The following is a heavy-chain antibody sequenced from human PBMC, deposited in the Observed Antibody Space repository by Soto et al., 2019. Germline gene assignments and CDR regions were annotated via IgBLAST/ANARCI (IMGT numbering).Heavy chain of an antibody. Sequence: QVQLVQSGAEVKKPGSSVKVSCKASGDTFSSYAINWVRQAPGQGLEWMGGIIPMVGTANYAQKFKGRVTMTAGESTSTAYMAMTSLSSEDTAFQYCARVGPAHYYESCGYYPPLDYWGQGTLVTVSS. D-gene: IGHD3-22*01. CDR3: ARVGPAHYYESCGYYPPLDY. J-gene: IGHJ4*02. V-gene: IGHV1-69*01. CDR2: IIPMVGTA. CDR1: GDTFSSYA.